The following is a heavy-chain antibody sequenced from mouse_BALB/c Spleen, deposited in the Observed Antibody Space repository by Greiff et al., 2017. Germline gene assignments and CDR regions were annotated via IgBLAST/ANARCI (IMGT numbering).Heavy chain of an antibody. CDR3: ARWGDYDASYYFDY. J-gene: IGHJ2*01. D-gene: IGHD2-4*01. Sequence: QVQLQQSGAELVRPGTSVKISCKASGYAFTNYWLGWVKQRPGHGLEWIGDIYPGSGNTYYNEKFKGKATLTADKSSSTAYMQLSSLTSEDSAVYFCARWGDYDASYYFDYWGQGTTLTVSS. CDR1: GYAFTNYW. CDR2: IYPGSGNT. V-gene: IGHV1-63*01.